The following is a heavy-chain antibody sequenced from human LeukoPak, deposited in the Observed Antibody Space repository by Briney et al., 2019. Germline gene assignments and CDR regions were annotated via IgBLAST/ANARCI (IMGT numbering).Heavy chain of an antibody. D-gene: IGHD6-13*01. CDR2: IIPIFGTA. J-gene: IGHJ6*03. V-gene: IGHV1-69*05. Sequence: ASVKVSCKASGGTFSSYAISWVRQAPGQGLEWMGGIIPIFGTANYAQKFQGRGTITTDESTSTAYMELSSLRSEDTAVYYCARDGQQQIDYYMDVWGKGTTVTVSS. CDR3: ARDGQQQIDYYMDV. CDR1: GGTFSSYA.